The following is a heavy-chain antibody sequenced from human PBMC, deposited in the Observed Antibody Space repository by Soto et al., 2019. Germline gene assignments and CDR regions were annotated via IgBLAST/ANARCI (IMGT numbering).Heavy chain of an antibody. CDR2: TYYSGST. V-gene: IGHV4-59*01. Sequence: LSLTCTVSGGSISSYYWSWFRQPPGKGLEWIGYTYYSGSTNYSPSLKSRVTISVDTSKNQFSLKLSSVTAADTAVYYCARDNGYNYGYYRWFDPWGQGTLVTVSS. J-gene: IGHJ5*02. D-gene: IGHD5-18*01. CDR1: GGSISSYY. CDR3: ARDNGYNYGYYRWFDP.